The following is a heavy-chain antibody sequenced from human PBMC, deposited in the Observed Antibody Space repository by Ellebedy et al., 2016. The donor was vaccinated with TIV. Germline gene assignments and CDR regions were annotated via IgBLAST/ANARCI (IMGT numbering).Heavy chain of an antibody. V-gene: IGHV3-49*03. CDR2: IRSKAYGGTT. CDR3: TSKLPDFDY. J-gene: IGHJ4*02. Sequence: GESLKISCTASGFTFGDYAMSWFRPAPGKGLEWVGFIRSKAYGGTTEYAASVKGRFTISRDDSKSIAYLQMNSLKTEDTAVYYCTSKLPDFDYWGQGTLVTVSS. D-gene: IGHD1-26*01. CDR1: GFTFGDYA.